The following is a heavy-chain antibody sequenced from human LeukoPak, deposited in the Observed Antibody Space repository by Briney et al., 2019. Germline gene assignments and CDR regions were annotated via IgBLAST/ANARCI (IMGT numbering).Heavy chain of an antibody. D-gene: IGHD3-10*01. CDR2: TSSDLNVK. CDR3: AREGYYGSGSPPSLYFDY. Sequence: SLRLSXAASGFTFRNYVIHWVRQAPGKGLEWVAVTSSDLNVKLYADSVKGRFTISRDNPRSTLYLQMNSLRPEDTAIYYCAREGYYGSGSPPSLYFDYWGQGTLVTVSS. CDR1: GFTFRNYV. J-gene: IGHJ4*02. V-gene: IGHV3-30-3*01.